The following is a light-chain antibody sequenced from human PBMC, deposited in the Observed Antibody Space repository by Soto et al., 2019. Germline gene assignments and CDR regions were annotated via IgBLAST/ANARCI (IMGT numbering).Light chain of an antibody. Sequence: DIQMTQSPSSLSASVGDRVTITCRASQSTTSYLNWYQQKPGKAPKLLIYAASSLQSGVPSRFSGRGSGTDFTLTISSLQPEDFATYYCQQSYSTLGLTFGGGTKVEIK. V-gene: IGKV1-39*01. CDR3: QQSYSTLGLT. CDR1: QSTTSY. CDR2: AAS. J-gene: IGKJ4*01.